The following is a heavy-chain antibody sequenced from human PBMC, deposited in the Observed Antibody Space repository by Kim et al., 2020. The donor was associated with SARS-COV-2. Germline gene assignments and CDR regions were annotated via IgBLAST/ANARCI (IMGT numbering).Heavy chain of an antibody. Sequence: SETLSLTCTVSGRSISSSSYYWGWIRQPPGKGLEWIGSIYYSGSTYYNPSLKSRVTISVDTSKNQFSLKLSSVTAADTAVYYCARTDILIHYWGQGTLVTVSS. CDR1: GRSISSSSYY. D-gene: IGHD3-9*01. CDR3: ARTDILIHY. V-gene: IGHV4-39*07. J-gene: IGHJ4*02. CDR2: IYYSGST.